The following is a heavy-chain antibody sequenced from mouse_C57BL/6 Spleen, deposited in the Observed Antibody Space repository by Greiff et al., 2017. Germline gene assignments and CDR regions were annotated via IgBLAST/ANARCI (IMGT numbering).Heavy chain of an antibody. V-gene: IGHV6-6*01. D-gene: IGHD2-3*01. J-gene: IGHJ4*01. CDR1: GFTFSDAW. CDR3: RYDGYYYAMDD. Sequence: EVKLQESGGGLVKPGGSMKLSCAASGFTFSDAWMDWVRQSPERGLEWVAKIRNKANNHATYDAESVKGRFTISRDDSKSSVYLQMNSLRAEDTVIYYGRYDGYYYAMDDWGKGTSVTVSS. CDR2: IRNKANNHAT.